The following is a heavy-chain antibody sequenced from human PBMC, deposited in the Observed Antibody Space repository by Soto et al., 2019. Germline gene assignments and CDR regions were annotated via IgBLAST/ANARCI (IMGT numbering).Heavy chain of an antibody. CDR3: ARAQGYCSGGSCYAAYGMDV. CDR2: IYYSGST. J-gene: IGHJ6*02. Sequence: QVQLQESGPGLVKPSQTLSLTCAVSGGSISSAGHYWSWIRQHPGKGLEWIAYIYYSGSTYYNPTLKRRVTISLDTSKNQFSLNLRSVTAADTAVYYCARAQGYCSGGSCYAAYGMDVWGQGTTVTVSS. D-gene: IGHD2-15*01. V-gene: IGHV4-31*11. CDR1: GGSISSAGHY.